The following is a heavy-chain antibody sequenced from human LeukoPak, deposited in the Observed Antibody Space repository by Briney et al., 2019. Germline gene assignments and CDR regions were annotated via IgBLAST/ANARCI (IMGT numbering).Heavy chain of an antibody. Sequence: ASVTVSCTASGYTLTDHDIHWVRQAPGQRLEWMGWINPGNGNTKYSQKFQGRITITRDTSASTAHMELSSLTSEGTAVYYCANWAGTPAGYFSGPLDYWGQGTLVTVSS. D-gene: IGHD6-19*01. CDR3: ANWAGTPAGYFSGPLDY. CDR2: INPGNGNT. V-gene: IGHV1-3*01. J-gene: IGHJ4*02. CDR1: GYTLTDHD.